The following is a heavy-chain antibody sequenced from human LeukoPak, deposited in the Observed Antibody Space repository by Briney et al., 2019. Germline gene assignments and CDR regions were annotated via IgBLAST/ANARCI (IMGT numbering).Heavy chain of an antibody. CDR1: GFTFSSYA. J-gene: IGHJ5*02. Sequence: GGSLRLSCAASGFTFSSYAMHWVRQAPGKGLEWVAVISYDGSNKYYADSVKGRFTISRDNSKNTLYLQMNSLRAEDTAVYYCARDHIAARFSWWFDPWGQGTLVTVSS. D-gene: IGHD6-6*01. CDR3: ARDHIAARFSWWFDP. CDR2: ISYDGSNK. V-gene: IGHV3-30*04.